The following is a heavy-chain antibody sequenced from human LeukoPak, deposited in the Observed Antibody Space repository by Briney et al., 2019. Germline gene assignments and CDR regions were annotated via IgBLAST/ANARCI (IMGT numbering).Heavy chain of an antibody. D-gene: IGHD1-1*01. CDR2: IYYSGST. J-gene: IGHJ6*04. Sequence: SESLSLTCTVSGVSISSYYWSWIRQPPGKGLEWIGYIYYSGSTNYKPSLKSRVTISVDTSKNQFSLKLSSVTAADTAVYYCARGGGRTATGNNYGMDVWGKGTTVTVSS. V-gene: IGHV4-59*01. CDR3: ARGGGRTATGNNYGMDV. CDR1: GVSISSYY.